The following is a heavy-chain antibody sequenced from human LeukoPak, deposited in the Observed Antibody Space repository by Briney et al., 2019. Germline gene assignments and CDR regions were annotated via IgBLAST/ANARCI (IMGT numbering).Heavy chain of an antibody. V-gene: IGHV3-9*01. J-gene: IGHJ6*02. CDR2: ISWNSGSI. CDR3: AKDIRARGYSYGFFGVDV. CDR1: GFTFDDYA. D-gene: IGHD5-18*01. Sequence: GRSLRLSCAASGFTFDDYAMHWVRQAPGKGLEWVSGISWNSGSIGYADSVKGRFTISRDNAKNSLYLQMNSLRAEDTALYYCAKDIRARGYSYGFFGVDVWGQGTTVTVSS.